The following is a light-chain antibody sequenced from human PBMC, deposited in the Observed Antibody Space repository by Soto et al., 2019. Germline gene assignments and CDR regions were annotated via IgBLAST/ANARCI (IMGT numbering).Light chain of an antibody. J-gene: IGLJ1*01. CDR1: SSDVGGYKY. CDR3: SSYAGINNLGV. CDR2: EVN. V-gene: IGLV2-8*01. Sequence: QSVLTQPPSASGSPGQSVTISCTGTSSDVGGYKYVSWYQQHPGKAPKLMIFEVNKRPSGVADRFSGSKSGNTASLTVSGLQAEDEDDYYCSSYAGINNLGVFGTGTKVTVL.